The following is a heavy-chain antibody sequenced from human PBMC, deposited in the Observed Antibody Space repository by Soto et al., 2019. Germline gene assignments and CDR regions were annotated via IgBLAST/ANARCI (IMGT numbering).Heavy chain of an antibody. Sequence: QVQLVQSGAEVKKPGSSVKASCKASGGTFSSYTISWVRQAPGQGLEWMGRIIPILGIANYAQKFQGRVTITADKSTSTAYMELSSLRSEDTAVYYSARAISGSYPSNWFDPWGQGTLVTVSS. D-gene: IGHD1-26*01. CDR1: GGTFSSYT. V-gene: IGHV1-69*02. J-gene: IGHJ5*02. CDR2: IIPILGIA. CDR3: ARAISGSYPSNWFDP.